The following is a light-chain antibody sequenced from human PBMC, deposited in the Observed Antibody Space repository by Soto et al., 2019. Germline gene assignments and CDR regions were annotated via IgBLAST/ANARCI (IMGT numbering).Light chain of an antibody. Sequence: EIVMTQSPATLSVSPGERATLSCRASQSVSSNLAWYQQKPGQAPRLLIYGASSRATGIPDRFSGSGSGRDFTLTISRLEPEDFAVYYCQRYGSSPRWTFGQGTKVDIK. CDR2: GAS. V-gene: IGKV3-20*01. J-gene: IGKJ1*01. CDR1: QSVSSN. CDR3: QRYGSSPRWT.